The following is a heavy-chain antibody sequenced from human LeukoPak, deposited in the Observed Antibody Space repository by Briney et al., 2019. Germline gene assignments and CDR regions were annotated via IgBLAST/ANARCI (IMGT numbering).Heavy chain of an antibody. CDR1: GFTFSSYS. CDR3: ARLYSSGWYDFDY. J-gene: IGHJ4*02. V-gene: IGHV3-21*01. Sequence: MSGGSLRLSCAASGFTFSSYSMNWVRQAPGKGLEWVSSISSSSSYIYYADSVKGRFTISRDNAKNSLYLQMNSLRAEDTAVYYCARLYSSGWYDFDYWGQGTLVTVSS. CDR2: ISSSSSYI. D-gene: IGHD6-19*01.